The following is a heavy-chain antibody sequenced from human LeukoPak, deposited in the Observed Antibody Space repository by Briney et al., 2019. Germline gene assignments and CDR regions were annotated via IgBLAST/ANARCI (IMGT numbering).Heavy chain of an antibody. CDR1: GFTFSSYA. CDR2: ISYDGSNK. CDR3: ARDWRYFWSGSPAPSYYYYMDV. J-gene: IGHJ6*03. V-gene: IGHV3-30-3*01. Sequence: GGSLRLSCAASGFTFSSYAMHWVRQAPGKGLEWVAVISYDGSNKYYADSVKGRFTISRDNSKNTLYLQMNSLRAEDTAVYYCARDWRYFWSGSPAPSYYYYMDVWGKGTTVTVSS. D-gene: IGHD3-3*01.